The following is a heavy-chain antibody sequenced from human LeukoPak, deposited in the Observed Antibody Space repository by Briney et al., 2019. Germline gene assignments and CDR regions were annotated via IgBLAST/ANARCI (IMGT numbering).Heavy chain of an antibody. CDR1: GYRFSDYW. CDR3: VRNYYDESGYNAFDI. CDR2: IYPGDSDT. Sequence: NPGESLKISCKGSGYRFSDYWIGWARQVPGRGPEWMGRIYPGDSDTGYSPSFQGQITISADKSINTAYVQWSSLKASDTAMYYCVRNYYDESGYNAFDIWGQGTMVTVSS. V-gene: IGHV5-51*01. J-gene: IGHJ3*02. D-gene: IGHD3-22*01.